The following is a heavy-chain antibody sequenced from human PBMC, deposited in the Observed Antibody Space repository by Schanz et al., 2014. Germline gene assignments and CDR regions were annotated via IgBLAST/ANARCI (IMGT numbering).Heavy chain of an antibody. CDR1: GFTVSNNY. V-gene: IGHV3-66*01. CDR2: LYNNGAA. Sequence: VQLVESGGGLVKPGGSLRLSCAASGFTVSNNYMSWVRQPPGKGLEWVSVLYNNGAAYYAESVRGRFTISRENSKNTLHLQMNSLRAEDTAVYHCAKDLPAVAVAPLMTGLYDSWGQGTLVTVSS. J-gene: IGHJ4*02. CDR3: AKDLPAVAVAPLMTGLYDS. D-gene: IGHD6-19*01.